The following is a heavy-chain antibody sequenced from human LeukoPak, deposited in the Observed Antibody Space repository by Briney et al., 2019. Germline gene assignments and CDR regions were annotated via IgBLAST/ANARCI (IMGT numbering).Heavy chain of an antibody. J-gene: IGHJ3*02. CDR3: AGDPDAFDI. Sequence: PGGSLRLSCAASGFTVSSNYMSWVRQAPGKGLEWVSVIYSGASTYYADSVKGRFTISKDNTKNTLYLQMNSLTAEDTAVYYCAGDPDAFDIWGQGTMVTVSS. V-gene: IGHV3-66*01. CDR2: IYSGAST. CDR1: GFTVSSNY.